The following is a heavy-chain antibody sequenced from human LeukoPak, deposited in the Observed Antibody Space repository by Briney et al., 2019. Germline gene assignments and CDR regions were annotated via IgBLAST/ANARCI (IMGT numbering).Heavy chain of an antibody. CDR2: TYYRSKWYN. Sequence: SQTLSLTCAISGDSVSSNSAAWNWIRQSPSRGLEWLGRTYYRSKWYNDYAVSVKSRITINPDTSKNQFSLQLNSVTPEDTAVYYCARDGIGSGWYYYYYGMDVWGQGTTVTVSS. D-gene: IGHD6-19*01. J-gene: IGHJ6*02. CDR3: ARDGIGSGWYYYYYGMDV. V-gene: IGHV6-1*01. CDR1: GDSVSSNSAA.